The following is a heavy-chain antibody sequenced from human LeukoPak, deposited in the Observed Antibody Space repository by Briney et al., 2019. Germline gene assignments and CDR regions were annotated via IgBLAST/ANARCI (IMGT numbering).Heavy chain of an antibody. Sequence: GASVKVSCKVSGYTPTELSMHWVRQAPGKGLEWMGGFDPEDGETIYAQKFQGRVTMTEDTSTDTAYMELSSLGSEDTAVYYCATLSYYYDSSGPTSDYWGQGTLVTVSS. D-gene: IGHD3-22*01. CDR3: ATLSYYYDSSGPTSDY. J-gene: IGHJ4*02. V-gene: IGHV1-24*01. CDR1: GYTPTELS. CDR2: FDPEDGET.